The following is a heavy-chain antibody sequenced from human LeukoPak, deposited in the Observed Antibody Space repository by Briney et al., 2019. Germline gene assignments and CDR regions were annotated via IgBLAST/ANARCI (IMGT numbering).Heavy chain of an antibody. CDR1: GGSLSVYY. CDR3: ARGRGRSSSWSYFDY. D-gene: IGHD6-13*01. J-gene: IGHJ4*02. Sequence: SDTLSLPCAVYGGSLSVYYWRWIRQPPGKAVEWMGEINHSGSTNYNPSLKSRVTISVDTSKNQFSLKLSSVTAADTAVYYCARGRGRSSSWSYFDYWGQGTLVTVSS. V-gene: IGHV4-34*01. CDR2: INHSGST.